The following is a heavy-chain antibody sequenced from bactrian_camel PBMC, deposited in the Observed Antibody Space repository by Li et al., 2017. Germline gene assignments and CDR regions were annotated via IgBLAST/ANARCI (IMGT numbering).Heavy chain of an antibody. CDR2: IYTGHRTT. J-gene: IGHJ4*01. CDR1: ESANRNFC. Sequence: HVQLVESGGGSVQAGGSLRLSCEASESANRNFCMAWFRQVPGKEREGVAFIYTGHRTTYYADSVKGRFTISHDRATRMLYLQMTSLKPEDTGMYYCAADQRRTSGSGVYCYNLFSTTRVDFRGQGTQVTVS. CDR3: AADQRRTSGSGVYCYNLFSTTRVDF. D-gene: IGHD2*01. V-gene: IGHV3S1*01.